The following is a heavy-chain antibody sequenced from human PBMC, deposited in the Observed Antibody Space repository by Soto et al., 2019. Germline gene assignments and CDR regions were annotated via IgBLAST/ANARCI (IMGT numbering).Heavy chain of an antibody. CDR2: TYYRSKWYN. Sequence: QVQLQQSGPGLVKPSQILSLTCAISGDSVSSNSVAWNWIRQSPSRGLEWLGRTYYRSKWYNDYGVTVKGRITINPDTSKHQFSLQLNSVTPENTAVYYCARGRFNAFGIWGLGTMVTVSS. CDR3: ARGRFNAFGI. CDR1: GDSVSSNSVA. J-gene: IGHJ3*02. V-gene: IGHV6-1*01. D-gene: IGHD3-3*01.